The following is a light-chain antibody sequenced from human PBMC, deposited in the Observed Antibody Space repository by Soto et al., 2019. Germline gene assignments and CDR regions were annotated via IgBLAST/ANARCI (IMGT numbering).Light chain of an antibody. CDR1: QGISSY. CDR2: DAS. V-gene: IGKV1-9*01. CDR3: QQVNVYPST. J-gene: IGKJ4*01. Sequence: IQLTQSPSSLSASVGDRVTITCRASQGISSYLGWYQQIPGKAPNILIYDASTLHSGVPSRFRGGGSGTDFTLTISSLQPEDFETYYCQQVNVYPSTFGGGTKVDIK.